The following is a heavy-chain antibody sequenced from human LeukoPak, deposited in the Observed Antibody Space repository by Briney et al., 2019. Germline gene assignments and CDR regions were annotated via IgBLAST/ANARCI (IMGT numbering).Heavy chain of an antibody. Sequence: SVKVSCNASGGTFSSYAISWVRQAPGQGLEWMGGIIAIFGTANYAQKFQGRVTITADESTSTAYMEPSSLRSEDTAVYYCASDIVVVPAAINYYYYCMDVWGKGTTVTVSS. CDR2: IIAIFGTA. J-gene: IGHJ6*03. CDR3: ASDIVVVPAAINYYYYCMDV. V-gene: IGHV1-69*13. CDR1: GGTFSSYA. D-gene: IGHD2-2*02.